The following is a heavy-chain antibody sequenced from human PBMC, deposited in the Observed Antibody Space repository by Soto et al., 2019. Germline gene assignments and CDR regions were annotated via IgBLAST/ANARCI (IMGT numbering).Heavy chain of an antibody. J-gene: IGHJ1*01. V-gene: IGHV3-48*01. CDR2: ISSSSSTI. CDR1: GFTFSSYS. CDR3: ARDLGSSWYPEYFQH. D-gene: IGHD6-13*01. Sequence: EVQLVESGGGLVQPGGSLRLSCAASGFTFSSYSMNWVRQAPGKGLEWVSYISSSSSTIYYADSVKGRFTISRDNAKNSLYLQMNSLRADDTAVYYCARDLGSSWYPEYFQHWGQGTLVTVSS.